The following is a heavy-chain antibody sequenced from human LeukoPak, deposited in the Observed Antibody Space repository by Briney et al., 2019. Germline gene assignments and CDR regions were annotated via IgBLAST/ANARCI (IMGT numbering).Heavy chain of an antibody. CDR1: GGSINYYY. J-gene: IGHJ6*03. Sequence: SETLSLTCTVSGGSINYYYWSWIRQPPGKGLEYIGYIYSSGSTNYNPSLKSRVTMSVDTSKNQFSLKLSSVTAADTAVYYCARDSRYSDTSGYYYSHYYMDVWGRGTTVTVSS. CDR2: IYSSGST. CDR3: ARDSRYSDTSGYYYSHYYMDV. D-gene: IGHD3-22*01. V-gene: IGHV4-59*01.